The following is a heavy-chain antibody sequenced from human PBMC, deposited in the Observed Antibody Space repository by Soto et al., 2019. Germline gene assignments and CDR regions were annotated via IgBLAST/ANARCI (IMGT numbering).Heavy chain of an antibody. Sequence: SETLSLTCTVSGGSISSYYWSWIRQPPGKGLEWIGYIYYSGSTNYNPSLKSRVTISVDTSKNQFSLKLSFVTAADTAVYYCARGIAARDASDIWGQGTMVTVSS. CDR2: IYYSGST. V-gene: IGHV4-59*01. CDR1: GGSISSYY. D-gene: IGHD6-6*01. J-gene: IGHJ3*02. CDR3: ARGIAARDASDI.